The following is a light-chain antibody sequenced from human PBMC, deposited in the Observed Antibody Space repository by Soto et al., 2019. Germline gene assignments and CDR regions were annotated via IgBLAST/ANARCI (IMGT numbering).Light chain of an antibody. V-gene: IGKV1-5*01. Sequence: IQMTQSPSTLSASVGDRVTITCRASQSISSWLAWYQQRPGKAPKRLIYDASSLESGGPSRFSGSGSGTEFTLTISSLQPDDFATYYCQQYSSSATFGQGTKVDIK. CDR3: QQYSSSAT. CDR1: QSISSW. J-gene: IGKJ1*01. CDR2: DAS.